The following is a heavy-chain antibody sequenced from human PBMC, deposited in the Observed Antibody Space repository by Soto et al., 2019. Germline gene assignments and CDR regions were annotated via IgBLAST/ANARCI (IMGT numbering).Heavy chain of an antibody. CDR2: IYYSGGT. D-gene: IGHD6-19*01. CDR1: AAALSSGSNF. J-gene: IGHJ5*02. V-gene: IGHV4-61*01. Sequence: SATLSLTRTVSAAALSSGSNFYTWVREPPGKGLDWLAYIYYSGGTNYNPSLKSRVTICLDKSKSQFSLRLISVAAADTAVYYCTREQSDDNYFDPWGQGTLVTV. CDR3: TREQSDDNYFDP.